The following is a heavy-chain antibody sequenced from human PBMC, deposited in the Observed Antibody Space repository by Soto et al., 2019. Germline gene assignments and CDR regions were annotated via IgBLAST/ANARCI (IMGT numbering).Heavy chain of an antibody. J-gene: IGHJ4*02. CDR3: ARDSDCSGGSCNFDY. V-gene: IGHV1-69*06. D-gene: IGHD2-15*01. Sequence: GASVKVSCKASGGTFSSYAISWVRQAPGQGLEWMGGIIPIFGTANYAQKFQGRVTITADKSTSTAYMELSSLRSEDTAVYYCARDSDCSGGSCNFDYWGQGTLVTVSS. CDR1: GGTFSSYA. CDR2: IIPIFGTA.